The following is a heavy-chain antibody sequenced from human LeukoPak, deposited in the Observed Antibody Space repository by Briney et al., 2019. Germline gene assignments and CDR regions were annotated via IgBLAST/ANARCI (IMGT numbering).Heavy chain of an antibody. V-gene: IGHV4-39*07. Sequence: SETLSLTCTVSGGSISSDSYYWGWIRQPPGKGLEWIGSIYYTGSTYYNPSLESRITMSVDMSKNQFSLKLTSVTAADTAVYYCASSIDFWSGYYLDYWGQGTLVTVSS. CDR1: GGSISSDSYY. J-gene: IGHJ4*02. D-gene: IGHD3-3*01. CDR3: ASSIDFWSGYYLDY. CDR2: IYYTGST.